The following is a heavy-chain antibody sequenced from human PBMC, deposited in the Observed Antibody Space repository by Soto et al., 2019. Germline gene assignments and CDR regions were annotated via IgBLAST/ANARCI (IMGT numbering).Heavy chain of an antibody. CDR3: ARHDLELANSDY. D-gene: IGHD1-7*01. CDR1: GGSISSYY. Sequence: PSETLSLTCTVSGGSISSYYWSWIRQPPGKGLEWIGYIYYSGSTNYNPSLKSRVTISVDTSKNQFSLKLSSVTAADTAVYYCARHDLELANSDYWGQGTLVTVSS. J-gene: IGHJ4*02. V-gene: IGHV4-59*08. CDR2: IYYSGST.